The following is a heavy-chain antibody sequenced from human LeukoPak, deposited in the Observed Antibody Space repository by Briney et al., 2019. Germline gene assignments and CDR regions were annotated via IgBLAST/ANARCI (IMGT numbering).Heavy chain of an antibody. V-gene: IGHV4-30-2*01. J-gene: IGHJ4*02. CDR1: GGSISSGGYS. D-gene: IGHD6-13*01. Sequence: PSETLSLTCAVSGGSISSGGYSWSWIRQPPGKGLEWIGYIYHSGSTYYNPSLKSRVTISVDTSKNQFSLKLSSVTAADTAVYYCARDAFGYSSSSGDYWGPGTLVTVSS. CDR2: IYHSGST. CDR3: ARDAFGYSSSSGDY.